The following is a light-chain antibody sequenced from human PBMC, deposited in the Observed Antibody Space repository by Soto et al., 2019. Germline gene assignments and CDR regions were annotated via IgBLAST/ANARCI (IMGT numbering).Light chain of an antibody. V-gene: IGKV1-5*03. CDR3: QQYNSYSPT. J-gene: IGKJ1*01. CDR2: TAS. CDR1: QSVSSW. Sequence: IQMTQSPSTLSASVGDRVTITCRASQSVSSWLAWYQQKPGKAPTLLIHTASTLQSGVPSRFSGSGSGTEFTLTISGLQPGDSATYYCQQYNSYSPTFGQGTKVDIK.